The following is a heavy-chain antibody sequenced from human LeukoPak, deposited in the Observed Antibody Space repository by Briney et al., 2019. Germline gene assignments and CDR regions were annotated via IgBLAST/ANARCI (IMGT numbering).Heavy chain of an antibody. Sequence: GGSLRLSCAASGFTFSNYAMSWVRQAPGKGLEWVAVISYDGSNKYYADSVKGRFTISRDNSKNTLYLQMNSLRAEDTAVYYCATSRPGYCSSTSCLGSDYWGQGTLVTVSS. CDR2: ISYDGSNK. CDR3: ATSRPGYCSSTSCLGSDY. V-gene: IGHV3-30*04. D-gene: IGHD2-2*01. CDR1: GFTFSNYA. J-gene: IGHJ4*02.